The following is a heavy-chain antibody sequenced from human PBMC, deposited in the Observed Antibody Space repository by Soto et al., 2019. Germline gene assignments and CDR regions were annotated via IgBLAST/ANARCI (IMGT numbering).Heavy chain of an antibody. V-gene: IGHV3-21*01. D-gene: IGHD6-13*01. Sequence: EVQLVESGGGLVKPGGSLRLSCAASGFTFSSYSMNWVRQAPGKGLEWVSSISSSSSYIYYADSVKGRFTISRDNAKNSLYLQMNSLRAEDTAVYYCARDQLSSSWGYYYYYGMDVWGQGTTVTVSS. CDR2: ISSSSSYI. CDR3: ARDQLSSSWGYYYYYGMDV. J-gene: IGHJ6*02. CDR1: GFTFSSYS.